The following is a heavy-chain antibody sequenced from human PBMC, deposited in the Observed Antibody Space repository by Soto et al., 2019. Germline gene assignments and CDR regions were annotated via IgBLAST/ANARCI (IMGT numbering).Heavy chain of an antibody. CDR1: GDIVSSNSAA. Sequence: SQNLSLTCAFSGDIVSSNSAAWNWIRQSPSRGLEWLGRTYYRSKWYNDYAVSVKSRITINPDTSNNQFSLQLNSVTPEDTAVYYCAREGYGGGWYAADACGGWGQGPMITVSS. J-gene: IGHJ6*01. CDR2: TYYRSKWYN. D-gene: IGHD6-19*01. V-gene: IGHV6-1*01. CDR3: AREGYGGGWYAADACGG.